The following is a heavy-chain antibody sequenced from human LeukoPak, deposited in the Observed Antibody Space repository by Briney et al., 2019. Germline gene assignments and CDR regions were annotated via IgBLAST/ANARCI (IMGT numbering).Heavy chain of an antibody. CDR3: ARAPTVLVGYCSSSSCQADY. Sequence: GGSLRLSCVASEFTFSSYNMNWVRQAPGKGLEWVSSISSSSAYIYYADSVKGRFTISRDNAKNSLYLQMNSLRVEDTAVYYCARAPTVLVGYCSSSSCQADYWGQGTLVTVSS. CDR2: ISSSSAYI. J-gene: IGHJ4*02. CDR1: EFTFSSYN. D-gene: IGHD2-2*01. V-gene: IGHV3-21*01.